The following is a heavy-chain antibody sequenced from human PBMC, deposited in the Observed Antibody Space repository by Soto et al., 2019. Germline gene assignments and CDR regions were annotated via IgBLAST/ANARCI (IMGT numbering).Heavy chain of an antibody. CDR1: GFTFGDYA. Sequence: GGSLRLACTASGFTFGDYAMSWFRQAPGKGLEWVGFIRSKAYGGTTEYAASVKGRFTISRDDSKSIAYLQMNSLKTEDTAVYYCTREMELVLLWFGEFHSRFDYWGQGT. D-gene: IGHD3-10*01. V-gene: IGHV3-49*03. CDR3: TREMELVLLWFGEFHSRFDY. CDR2: IRSKAYGGTT. J-gene: IGHJ4*02.